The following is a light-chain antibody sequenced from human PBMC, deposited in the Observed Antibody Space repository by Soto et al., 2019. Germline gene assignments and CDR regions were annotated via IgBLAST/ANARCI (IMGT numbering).Light chain of an antibody. CDR3: QQRRNWPQRFT. Sequence: EIVLTQSPATLSLSPGERATLSCRASQSVSSYLAWYQQKPGQAPRLLIYDASNRATGIQARFSGSGSGTGFALTISSLEPEDFAVYYCQQRRNWPQRFTFGPGTKVDIK. CDR2: DAS. J-gene: IGKJ3*01. CDR1: QSVSSY. V-gene: IGKV3-11*01.